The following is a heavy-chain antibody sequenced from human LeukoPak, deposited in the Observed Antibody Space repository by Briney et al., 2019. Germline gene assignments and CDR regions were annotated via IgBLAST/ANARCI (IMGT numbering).Heavy chain of an antibody. CDR3: ARGGTTVVTPTQFDY. CDR1: SESSGGDD. V-gene: IGHV4-34*01. J-gene: IGHJ4*02. D-gene: IGHD4-23*01. CDR2: VSPGGST. Sequence: SETLSLTCAMHSESSGGDDWTWIRQPPGKGLEWIGEVSPGGSTRYNPSLRSRVTISVDTSKNQFSLKLSSVTAADTAVYFCARGGTTVVTPTQFDYWGQGTLVTVSS.